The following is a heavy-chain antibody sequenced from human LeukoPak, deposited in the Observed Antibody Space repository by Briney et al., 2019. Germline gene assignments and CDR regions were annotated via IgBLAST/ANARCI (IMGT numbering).Heavy chain of an antibody. CDR1: GGSFSGYY. J-gene: IGHJ6*02. V-gene: IGHV4-34*01. CDR2: INHSGST. D-gene: IGHD2-2*01. Sequence: SETLSLTCAVYGGSFSGYYWSWIRQPPGEGLEWIGEINHSGSTNYNPSLKSRVTISVDTSKNQFSLKLSSVTAADTAVHYCARVQKGIVVPAASYYYYGMDVWGQGTTVTVSS. CDR3: ARVQKGIVVPAASYYYYGMDV.